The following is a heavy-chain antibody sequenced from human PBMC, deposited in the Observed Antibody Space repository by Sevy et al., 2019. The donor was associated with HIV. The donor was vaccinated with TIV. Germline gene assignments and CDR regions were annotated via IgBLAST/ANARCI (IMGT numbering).Heavy chain of an antibody. V-gene: IGHV3-7*01. Sequence: GGSLRLSCAASGFSFSNYWMHWVRQAPGKGLEWVANIKQDDSERLYVASVKGRFTISIDNAKNSVYLEMNSLRPDDTAISYCAKGNSGSFDYWGQGTLVTVSS. CDR1: GFSFSNYW. J-gene: IGHJ4*02. D-gene: IGHD3-10*01. CDR2: IKQDDSER. CDR3: AKGNSGSFDY.